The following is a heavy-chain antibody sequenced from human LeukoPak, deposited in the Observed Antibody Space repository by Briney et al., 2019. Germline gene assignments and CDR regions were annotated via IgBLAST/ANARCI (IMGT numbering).Heavy chain of an antibody. CDR2: ISGSGGST. CDR3: AKDASYYDSSGYYPPLNFDY. J-gene: IGHJ4*02. CDR1: GFTFSSYA. D-gene: IGHD3-22*01. Sequence: PGGSLRLSCAASGFTFSSYAMSWVRQAPGKGLEWVSAISGSGGSTYYADSVKGRFTISRDNSRNTLYLQMNSLRAEDTAVYYCAKDASYYDSSGYYPPLNFDYWGQGTLVTVSS. V-gene: IGHV3-23*01.